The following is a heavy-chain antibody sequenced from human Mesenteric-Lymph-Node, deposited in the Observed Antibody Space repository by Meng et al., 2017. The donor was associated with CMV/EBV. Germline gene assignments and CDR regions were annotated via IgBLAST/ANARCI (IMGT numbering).Heavy chain of an antibody. Sequence: GESLKISCAASGFTFSSYSMNWVRQAPGKGLEWVSSISSSRSYIYYADSVKGRFTISRDNAKNSLYLQMNSLRAEDTAVYYCARDLVVDCSSTSCYSERGYYYYYYGMDVWGQGTTVTVSS. J-gene: IGHJ6*02. CDR1: GFTFSSYS. CDR3: ARDLVVDCSSTSCYSERGYYYYYYGMDV. CDR2: ISSSRSYI. V-gene: IGHV3-21*01. D-gene: IGHD2-2*01.